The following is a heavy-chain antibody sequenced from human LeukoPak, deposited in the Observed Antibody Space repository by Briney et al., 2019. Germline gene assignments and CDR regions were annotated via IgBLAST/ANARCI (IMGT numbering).Heavy chain of an antibody. CDR2: ITSSSIYI. J-gene: IGHJ5*02. CDR3: ARDGSLIWFDP. CDR1: GFTFSSYS. Sequence: GGSLRLSCAASGFTFSSYSMNWVRQAPGKGLEWVSSITSSSIYIYYADSVKGRFTISRDNAKNSLYLQMNSLRAEDTAVYYCARDGSLIWFDPWGQGTLVTVSS. V-gene: IGHV3-21*04.